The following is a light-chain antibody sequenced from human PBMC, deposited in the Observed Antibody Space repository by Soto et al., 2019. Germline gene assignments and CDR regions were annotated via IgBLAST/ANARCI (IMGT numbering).Light chain of an antibody. Sequence: QSVLTQPASVSGSPGQASTISCTGTSSDIGLFDYVSWYQQHPGKTPKLIIYDVHDRPSGISDRFSGSKSGNTASLTISGLHAGYEGDYYCSSYTASSTLVFGGGTKLTVL. CDR1: SSDIGLFDY. J-gene: IGLJ2*01. V-gene: IGLV2-14*01. CDR3: SSYTASSTLV. CDR2: DVH.